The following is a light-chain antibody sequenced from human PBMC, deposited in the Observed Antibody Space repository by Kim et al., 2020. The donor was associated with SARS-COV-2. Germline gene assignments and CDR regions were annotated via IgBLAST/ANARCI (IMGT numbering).Light chain of an antibody. CDR2: RNN. CDR1: SSNIGSNY. CDR3: AAWDDSLSGPL. V-gene: IGLV1-47*01. J-gene: IGLJ2*01. Sequence: GQRVTITCSGGSSNIGSNYVYWYQQLPGTAPKLLIYRNNQRPSGVPYRFSGSKSGTSASLAISGLRSEDEADYYCAAWDDSLSGPLFGGGTQLTVL.